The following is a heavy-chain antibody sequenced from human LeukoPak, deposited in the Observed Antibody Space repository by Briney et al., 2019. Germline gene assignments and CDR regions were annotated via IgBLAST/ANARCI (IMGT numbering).Heavy chain of an antibody. CDR1: GFTFSSYA. CDR2: ISGSGDST. V-gene: IGHV3-23*01. Sequence: GGSLRLSCAASGFTFSSYAMSWVRQAPGKGLEWVSGISGSGDSTYYADSVKGRFTTSRDNSKNTLYLQMSSLRAKDTAVYYCAKIIVVLPSTISNPYYFDYWGQGTLVTVSS. D-gene: IGHD2-2*02. J-gene: IGHJ4*02. CDR3: AKIIVVLPSTISNPYYFDY.